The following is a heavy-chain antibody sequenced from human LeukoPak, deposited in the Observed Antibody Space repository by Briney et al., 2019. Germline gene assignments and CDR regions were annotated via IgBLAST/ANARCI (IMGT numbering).Heavy chain of an antibody. CDR2: IYHSGST. CDR1: GGSISSGDYY. J-gene: IGHJ4*02. D-gene: IGHD5-18*01. CDR3: ARDGGYSYGSPFDY. Sequence: SQTLSLTCTVSGGSISSGDYYWSWIRQPPGKGLEWIGYIYHSGSTYYNPSPNSRVTISVDTSKNQFSLKLSSVTAADTAVYYCARDGGYSYGSPFDYWGQGTLVTVSS. V-gene: IGHV4-30-4*08.